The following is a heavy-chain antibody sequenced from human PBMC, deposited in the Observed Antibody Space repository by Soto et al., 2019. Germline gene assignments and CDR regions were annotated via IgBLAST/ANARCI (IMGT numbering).Heavy chain of an antibody. V-gene: IGHV3-23*01. D-gene: IGHD5-18*01. CDR2: ISGSGGST. Sequence: PGGSLRLSCAASGFTFSSYAMSWVRQAPGKGLEWVSAISGSGGSTYYADSVKGRFTISRDNSKNTLYLQMNSLRAEDTAVYYCAKDLLSYGADYYYCGMDVWGQGTTVTVSS. CDR3: AKDLLSYGADYYYCGMDV. CDR1: GFTFSSYA. J-gene: IGHJ6*02.